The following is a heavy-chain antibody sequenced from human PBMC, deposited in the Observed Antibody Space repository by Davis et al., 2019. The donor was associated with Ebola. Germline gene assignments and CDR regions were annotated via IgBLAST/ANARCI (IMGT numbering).Heavy chain of an antibody. J-gene: IGHJ4*02. CDR1: GFTFSSYG. CDR2: ISYDGSNK. Sequence: GESLKISCAASGFTFSSYGMHWVRQAPGKGLEWVAIISYDGSNKFYVDSVKGRFTISRDNSKNTLFLQMNSLRAEDTAVYYCARGLGGNSLDYWGQGTLVTVSS. D-gene: IGHD4-23*01. V-gene: IGHV3-33*05. CDR3: ARGLGGNSLDY.